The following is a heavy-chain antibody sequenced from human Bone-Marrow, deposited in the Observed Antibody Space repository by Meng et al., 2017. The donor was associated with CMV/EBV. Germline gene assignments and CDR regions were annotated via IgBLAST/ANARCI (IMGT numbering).Heavy chain of an antibody. CDR1: GGSFSGYY. CDR2: INHSGST. V-gene: IGHV4-34*01. J-gene: IGHJ4*02. Sequence: GSLRLSCAVYGGSFSGYYWSWIRQPPGKGLEWIGEINHSGSTNYNPSLKSRVTISVDTSKNQFSLKLSSVTAADTAVYYCASRNPLYSRDYWGQGTLVTVSS. D-gene: IGHD6-13*01. CDR3: ASRNPLYSRDY.